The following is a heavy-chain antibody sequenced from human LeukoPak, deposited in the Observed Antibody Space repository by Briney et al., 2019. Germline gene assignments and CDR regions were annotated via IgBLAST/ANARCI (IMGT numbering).Heavy chain of an antibody. CDR2: INSDGSST. J-gene: IGHJ1*01. V-gene: IGHV3-74*01. Sequence: PGGSLRLSCAASGFTFSSYWMHWVRQAPGKGLVWVSRINSDGSSTSCADSVKGRFTISRDNAKNSLYLQMNSLRAEDTAVYYCARTIAVAGFRYFQHWGQGTLVTVSS. D-gene: IGHD6-19*01. CDR1: GFTFSSYW. CDR3: ARTIAVAGFRYFQH.